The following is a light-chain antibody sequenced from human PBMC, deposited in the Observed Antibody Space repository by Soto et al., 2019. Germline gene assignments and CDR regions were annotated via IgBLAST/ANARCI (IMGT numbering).Light chain of an antibody. Sequence: DIQRTQSPSTLSASVGDRVTITCRASQSIGNWLAWYQQKPGKAPKVLIYKASSLESGVPSRFSGSGSGTHFTLTISSLQPDDFATYHCQQYESYPLTFGGGTRVEIK. CDR2: KAS. J-gene: IGKJ4*01. CDR1: QSIGNW. CDR3: QQYESYPLT. V-gene: IGKV1-5*03.